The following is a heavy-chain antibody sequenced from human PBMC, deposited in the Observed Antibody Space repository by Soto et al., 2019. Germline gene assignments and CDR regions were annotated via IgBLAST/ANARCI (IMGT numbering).Heavy chain of an antibody. J-gene: IGHJ6*02. D-gene: IGHD2-21*01. V-gene: IGHV4-4*07. CDR3: AGIGEDVYYGMDV. CDR1: GGSMRSYY. CDR2: IYSRGDT. Sequence: SETLSLTCSVSGGSMRSYYWNWLRQPAGKGLEWIGRIYSRGDTNYNPSVKSRVTMSVDTSKNEFSLRLNSVTAADTAVYYCAGIGEDVYYGMDVWGQGTTVTVS.